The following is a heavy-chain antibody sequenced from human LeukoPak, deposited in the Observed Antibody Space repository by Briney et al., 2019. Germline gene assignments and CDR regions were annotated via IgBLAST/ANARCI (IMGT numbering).Heavy chain of an antibody. CDR2: IRYDGSNK. CDR1: GFTFSSYG. V-gene: IGHV3-30*02. Sequence: GGSLRLSCAASGFTFSSYGMHWVRQAPGKGLEWVAFIRYDGSNKYYADSVKGRFTISRDNSKNTLYLQMNSLRAEDTAVYYCAKGEYCSSTSCAPFDAWGQGTLVTVSS. CDR3: AKGEYCSSTSCAPFDA. J-gene: IGHJ5*02. D-gene: IGHD2-2*01.